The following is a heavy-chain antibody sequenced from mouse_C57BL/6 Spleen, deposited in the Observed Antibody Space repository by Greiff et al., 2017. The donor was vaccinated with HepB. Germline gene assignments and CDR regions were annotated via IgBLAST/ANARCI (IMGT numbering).Heavy chain of an antibody. V-gene: IGHV1-82*01. Sequence: VQRVESGPELVKPGASVKISCKASGYAFSSSWMNWVKQRPGKGLEWIGRIYPGDGDTNYNGKFKGKATLTADKSSSTAYMQLSSLTSEDSAVYFCAREVLLRSYWYFDVWGTGTTVTVSS. D-gene: IGHD1-1*01. CDR3: AREVLLRSYWYFDV. CDR1: GYAFSSSW. J-gene: IGHJ1*03. CDR2: IYPGDGDT.